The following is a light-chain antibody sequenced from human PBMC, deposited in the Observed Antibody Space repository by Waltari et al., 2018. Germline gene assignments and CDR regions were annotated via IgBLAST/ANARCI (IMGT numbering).Light chain of an antibody. J-gene: IGKJ3*01. CDR1: QDISNY. V-gene: IGKV1-33*01. CDR3: QHYDNFPFT. Sequence: DIQMTQSPSSLSASIGDRVTITCQASQDISNYLLWYQRKPGKAPRVLIYDASTRGRGVPSRFSGSGSGTDFTFTIAALQPEDFATYFCQHYDNFPFTFGPGTTVDVK. CDR2: DAS.